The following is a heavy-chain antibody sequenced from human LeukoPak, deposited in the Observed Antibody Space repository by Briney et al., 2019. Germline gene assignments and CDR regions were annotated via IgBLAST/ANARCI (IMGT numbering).Heavy chain of an antibody. CDR3: ARDVVVTAAYYYYYYMDV. Sequence: GGSLRFSCAASGFTVSSNYMSWVRQAPGKGLEWVSVIYSGGSTYYADSVKGRFTVSRDNSKNTLYLQMNSLRAEDTAVYYCARDVVVTAAYYYYYYMDVWGKGTTVTISS. CDR2: IYSGGST. J-gene: IGHJ6*03. CDR1: GFTVSSNY. D-gene: IGHD2-21*02. V-gene: IGHV3-66*01.